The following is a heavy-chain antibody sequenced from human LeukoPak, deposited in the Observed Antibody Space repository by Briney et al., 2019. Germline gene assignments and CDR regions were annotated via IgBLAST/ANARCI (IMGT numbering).Heavy chain of an antibody. V-gene: IGHV1-2*02. Sequence: ASVKVSCKASGYTFTSYYMHWVRQAPGQGLEWMGWINPNSGGTNYAQKFQGRVTMTRDTSISTAYMELSRLRSDDTAVYYCARRGYSSSWCFDYWGQGTLVTVSS. J-gene: IGHJ4*02. CDR2: INPNSGGT. CDR3: ARRGYSSSWCFDY. D-gene: IGHD6-13*01. CDR1: GYTFTSYY.